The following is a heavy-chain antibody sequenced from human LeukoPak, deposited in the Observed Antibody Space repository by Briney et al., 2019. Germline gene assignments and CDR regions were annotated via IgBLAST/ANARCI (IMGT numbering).Heavy chain of an antibody. CDR3: AKGPTSYYYDSSGQYPDY. CDR2: ISYDGSNK. V-gene: IGHV3-30*18. J-gene: IGHJ4*02. D-gene: IGHD3-22*01. CDR1: GFTFSSYG. Sequence: GRSLRLSCAASGFTFSSYGMHWVRQAPGKGLEWVAVISYDGSNKYYADSVKGRFTISRDNSKNTLYLQMNSLRAEDTAVYYCAKGPTSYYYDSSGQYPDYWGQGTLVTVSS.